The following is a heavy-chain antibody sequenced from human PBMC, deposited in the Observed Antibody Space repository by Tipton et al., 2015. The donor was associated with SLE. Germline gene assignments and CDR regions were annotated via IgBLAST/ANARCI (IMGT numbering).Heavy chain of an antibody. D-gene: IGHD2-21*01. V-gene: IGHV1-46*01. CDR1: GYTFTIYY. CDR2: INPSGGST. J-gene: IGHJ3*02. Sequence: QLVQSGAEVKKPGASVTVSCKASGYTFTIYYMHWVRQAPGQGLEWMGIINPSGGSTSYAQKFQGRVTMTRDTSTSTVYMELSSLRSEDAAVYYFARVVSRRWHMSISIWGRGTMVTVSS. CDR3: ARVVSRRWHMSISI.